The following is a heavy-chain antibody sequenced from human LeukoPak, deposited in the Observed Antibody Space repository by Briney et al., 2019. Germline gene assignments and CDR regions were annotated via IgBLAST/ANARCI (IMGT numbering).Heavy chain of an antibody. V-gene: IGHV4-34*01. CDR3: AGLDYYDNSGYYY. CDR2: INHSGST. J-gene: IGHJ4*02. D-gene: IGHD3-22*01. CDR1: GGSFSGYY. Sequence: SETLSLTCAVYGGSFSGYYWSWIRQPPGKGLEWIGEINHSGSTNYNPSLKSRVTISVDTSKNQFSLKLSSVTAADAAVYYCAGLDYYDNSGYYYWGQGTLVTVSS.